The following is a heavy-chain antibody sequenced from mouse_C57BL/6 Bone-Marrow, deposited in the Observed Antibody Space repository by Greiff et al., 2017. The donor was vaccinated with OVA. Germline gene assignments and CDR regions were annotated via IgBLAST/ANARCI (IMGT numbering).Heavy chain of an antibody. CDR3: ASMVTTRYFDV. J-gene: IGHJ1*03. Sequence: QVQLKESGPELVKPGASVTISCKASGYAFSSSWMNWVKQRPGKGLEWIGRIYPGDGDTNYNGKFKGKATLTADKSSSTAYMQLSSLTSEDSAVYFCASMVTTRYFDVWGTGTTVTVSS. V-gene: IGHV1-82*01. CDR2: IYPGDGDT. CDR1: GYAFSSSW. D-gene: IGHD2-2*01.